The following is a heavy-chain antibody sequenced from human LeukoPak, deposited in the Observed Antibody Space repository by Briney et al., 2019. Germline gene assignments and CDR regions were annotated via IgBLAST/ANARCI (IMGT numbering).Heavy chain of an antibody. CDR2: MNPNSGNT. CDR3: ARGDSSYYYDSSGYHY. V-gene: IGHV1-8*03. Sequence: ASVKVSCKASGYTFTSYDINWVRQATGQGLEWMGWMNPNSGNTGYAQKFQGRVTITRNTSISTAYMELSSLRSEDTAVYYCARGDSSYYYDSSGYHYWGQGTLVTVSS. D-gene: IGHD3-22*01. J-gene: IGHJ4*02. CDR1: GYTFTSYD.